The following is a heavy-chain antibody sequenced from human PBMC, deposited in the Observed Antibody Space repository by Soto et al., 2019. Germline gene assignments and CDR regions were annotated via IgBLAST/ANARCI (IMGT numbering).Heavy chain of an antibody. CDR3: ERSGSYYPARNWFGP. V-gene: IGHV1-18*01. Sequence: QLVQSGVEMKNPGASVKVSCKASGYTFTSYGISWVRQAPGQGLEWRGWIGGFNADTKHGQKFQGRGTVTKVTSTSTAYMELRSLKSDDTAMYYCERSGSYYPARNWFGPWGQGTLVIVSS. CDR2: IGGFNADT. J-gene: IGHJ5*02. D-gene: IGHD3-10*01. CDR1: GYTFTSYG.